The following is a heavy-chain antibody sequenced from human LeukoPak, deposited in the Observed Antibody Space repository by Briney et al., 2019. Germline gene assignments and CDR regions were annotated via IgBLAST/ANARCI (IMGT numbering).Heavy chain of an antibody. CDR2: IYTSGST. CDR3: ARSRFLEWLGGIDY. J-gene: IGHJ4*02. CDR1: GGSISSYY. D-gene: IGHD3-3*01. V-gene: IGHV4-4*07. Sequence: SETLSLTCTVSGGSISSYYWSWIRQPAGKGLEWIGRIYTSGSTNYNPSLKSRVTMSVDTSKNQFSLKLSSVIAADTAVYYCARSRFLEWLGGIDYWGQGTLVTVSS.